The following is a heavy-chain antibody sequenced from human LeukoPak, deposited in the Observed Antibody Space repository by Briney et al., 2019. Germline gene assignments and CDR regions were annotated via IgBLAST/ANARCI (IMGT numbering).Heavy chain of an antibody. CDR2: IVGSGSST. J-gene: IGHJ4*02. V-gene: IGHV3-23*01. CDR1: GFTFNSNA. CDR3: AKRSAGNFDS. Sequence: GGSLRLSCAASGFTFNSNAMSWVRQAPGKGLEWVSAIVGSGSSTSYTDSVKGRFTISRDNSKNTLYLQMSSLRAEDTAVYYCAKRSAGNFDSWGQGTPVTVSS.